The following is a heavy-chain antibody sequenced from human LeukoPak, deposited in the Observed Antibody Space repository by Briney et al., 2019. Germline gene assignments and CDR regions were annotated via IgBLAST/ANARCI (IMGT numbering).Heavy chain of an antibody. D-gene: IGHD1-26*01. J-gene: IGHJ4*02. CDR1: GFTFSSYS. CDR2: ISSSSTYI. CDR3: ARGSSPGSYGSAYFFDY. Sequence: GGSLRLSCAASGFTFSSYSMNWVRQAPGKGLEWVSSISSSSTYIYYADSMKGRFTISRVNAKNSLYLQMNSLRAEDTAVYYCARGSSPGSYGSAYFFDYWGQGTLVTVSS. V-gene: IGHV3-21*01.